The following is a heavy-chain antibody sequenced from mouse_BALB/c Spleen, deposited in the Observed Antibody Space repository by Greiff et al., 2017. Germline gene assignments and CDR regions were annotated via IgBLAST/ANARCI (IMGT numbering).Heavy chain of an antibody. V-gene: IGHV1S81*02. D-gene: IGHD2-14*01. J-gene: IGHJ4*01. CDR1: GYTFTSYY. CDR3: TRSDYRYDASYAMDY. CDR2: INPSNGGT. Sequence: QVQLKQSGAELVKPGASVKLSCKASGYTFTSYYMYWVKQRPGQGLEWIGEINPSNGGTNFNEKFKSKATLTVDKSSSTAYMQLSSLTSEDSAVYYCTRSDYRYDASYAMDYWGQGTSVTVSS.